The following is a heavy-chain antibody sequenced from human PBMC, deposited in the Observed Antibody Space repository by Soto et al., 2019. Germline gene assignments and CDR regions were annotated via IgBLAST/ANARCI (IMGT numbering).Heavy chain of an antibody. CDR3: ARVAVAGTRVDY. CDR2: IYHSGST. Sequence: SETLSLTCAVSSASIDNNWNWVRQPPGKGLEWIGEIYHSGSTNYNPSLKSRVTISVDKSKNQFSLKLSSVTAADTAVYYCARVAVAGTRVDYWGQGTLVTVSS. V-gene: IGHV4-4*02. J-gene: IGHJ4*02. D-gene: IGHD6-19*01. CDR1: SASIDNN.